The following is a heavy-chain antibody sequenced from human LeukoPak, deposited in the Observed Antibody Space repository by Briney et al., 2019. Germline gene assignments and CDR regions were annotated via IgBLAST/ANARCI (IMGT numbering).Heavy chain of an antibody. CDR1: GGSISSYY. Sequence: SETLSLTCTVSGGSISSYYWSWIRQPPGKGLEWIGYIYYSGSTHYNPSLKSRVTISVDTSKNQFSLKLSSVTAADTAVYYCARDSGSSFIRWGQGTMVTVSS. CDR3: ARDSGSSFIR. V-gene: IGHV4-59*01. J-gene: IGHJ3*01. D-gene: IGHD1-26*01. CDR2: IYYSGST.